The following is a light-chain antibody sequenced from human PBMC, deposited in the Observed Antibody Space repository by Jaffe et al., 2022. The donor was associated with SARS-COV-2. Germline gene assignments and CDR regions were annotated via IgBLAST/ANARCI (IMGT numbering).Light chain of an antibody. CDR2: DDN. CDR3: QVWDSSSDHWV. V-gene: IGLV3-21*02. J-gene: IGLJ3*02. CDR1: DIGSKS. Sequence: SYVLTQPPSVSVAPGQAATITCGGDDIGSKSVHWYQQKAGQAPVLVVYDDNDRPSGIPDRFSGSNSGNTATLTISRVEAGDEADYYCQVWDSSSDHWVFGGGTKLTVL.